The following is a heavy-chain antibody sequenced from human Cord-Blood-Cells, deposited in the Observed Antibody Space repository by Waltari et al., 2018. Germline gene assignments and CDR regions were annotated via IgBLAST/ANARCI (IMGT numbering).Heavy chain of an antibody. D-gene: IGHD1-26*01. CDR1: GFTFRSYA. J-gene: IGHJ3*02. V-gene: IGHV3-30-3*01. Sequence: QVQLVESGGGVVQPGRSLRLSCAASGFTFRSYAMHWVRQAPGKGLEWVAVISYDGSNKYYADSVKGRFTISRDNSKNTLYLQMNSLRAEDTAVYYCARDSGSYAFDIWGQGTMVTVSS. CDR3: ARDSGSYAFDI. CDR2: ISYDGSNK.